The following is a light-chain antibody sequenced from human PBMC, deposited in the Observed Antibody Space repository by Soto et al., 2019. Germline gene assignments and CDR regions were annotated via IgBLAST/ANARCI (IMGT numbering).Light chain of an antibody. CDR1: SSDVGSYNL. CDR2: EVS. J-gene: IGLJ1*01. V-gene: IGLV2-23*02. Sequence: QSVLTQPASVSGSPGQSITISCTGTSSDVGSYNLVSWYQQHPGKAPKLMIYEVSKRPSGVSNRFSGSKSGNTASLAISGLHAEVEADYYCCSYAGSSTPSYVFGTGTKVTVL. CDR3: CSYAGSSTPSYV.